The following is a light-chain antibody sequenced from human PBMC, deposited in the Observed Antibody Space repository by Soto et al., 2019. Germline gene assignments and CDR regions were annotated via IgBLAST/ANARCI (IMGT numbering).Light chain of an antibody. CDR2: GAS. CDR1: VSVRTD. Sequence: EIVMTQSPDTLSLSPWQRATLSCRASVSVRTDLAWYQQKPGQAPRLLIYGASTRAAGVPVRFSGSGSGSEFTLTIDTLQSEDFAVYYCQQYHNWPPITFGQGTRLEI. V-gene: IGKV3-15*01. J-gene: IGKJ5*01. CDR3: QQYHNWPPIT.